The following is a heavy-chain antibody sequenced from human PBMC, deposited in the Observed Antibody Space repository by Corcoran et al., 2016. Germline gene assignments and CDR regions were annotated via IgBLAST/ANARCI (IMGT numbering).Heavy chain of an antibody. CDR3: GRRRNGKQHLVRGYFDY. D-gene: IGHD6-13*01. J-gene: IGHJ4*02. CDR2: VYWNDDK. CDR1: GFSLTPTGVG. Sequence: QITLKESVPTLVKPTQTLPLTCTFSGFSLTPTGVGVGWLRQPPGKALEWLALVYWNDDKRYSPSLKSRLTIPKDTSKNQVVLRMDNMDPVDTAIDYCGRRRNGKQHLVRGYFDYWGQGTLVTVSS. V-gene: IGHV2-5*01.